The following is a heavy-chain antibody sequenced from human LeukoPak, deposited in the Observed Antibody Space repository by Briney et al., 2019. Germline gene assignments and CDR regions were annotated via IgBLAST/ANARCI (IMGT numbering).Heavy chain of an antibody. CDR2: IIPIFGTA. D-gene: IGHD1-26*01. CDR3: ARSGSQDAFDI. J-gene: IGHJ3*02. CDR1: GGTFSTYA. Sequence: SVKVSCKTSGGTFSTYAISWMRQAPGQGLEWMGGIIPIFGTANYAQKFQGRVTITADESTSTAYMELSSLRSEDTAVYYCARSGSQDAFDIWGQGTMVTVSS. V-gene: IGHV1-69*01.